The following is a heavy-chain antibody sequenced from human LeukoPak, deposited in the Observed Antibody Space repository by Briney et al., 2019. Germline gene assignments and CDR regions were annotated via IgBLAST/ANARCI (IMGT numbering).Heavy chain of an antibody. Sequence: TGGSLRLSCVASGFTLTYFTMSWVRQAPGKGLEWVAVISYDGSNKYYADSVKGRFTISRDNSKNTLYLQMNSLRAEDTAVYYCAKEDFRSGYAMGYWGQGTLVTVSS. CDR1: GFTLTYFT. CDR2: ISYDGSNK. V-gene: IGHV3-30-3*01. CDR3: AKEDFRSGYAMGY. D-gene: IGHD3-3*01. J-gene: IGHJ4*02.